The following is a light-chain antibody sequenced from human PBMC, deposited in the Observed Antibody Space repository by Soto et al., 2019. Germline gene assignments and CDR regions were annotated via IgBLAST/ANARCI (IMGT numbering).Light chain of an antibody. CDR1: QRITTY. J-gene: IGKJ1*01. Sequence: DIQMTQSPSTLSASVGDRVTITCRASQRITTYLAWYQQKPGKAPKLLIYDASSLESGVPSRFSGSGSGTEFTLTISSLQPDDFATYYCQQYNSHSTWTFGQGTKVDIK. V-gene: IGKV1-5*01. CDR2: DAS. CDR3: QQYNSHSTWT.